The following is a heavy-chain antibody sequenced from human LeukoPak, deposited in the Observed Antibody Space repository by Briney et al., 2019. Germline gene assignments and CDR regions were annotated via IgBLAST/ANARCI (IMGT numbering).Heavy chain of an antibody. Sequence: PSQTLSLTCTVSGGSISSGSYYWSWIRQPAGKGLEWIGRIYTSGSTNYNPSLKSRVTISVDTSKNQFSLKLSSVTAADTAVYYCARAMVVRGRGDAFDIWGQGTMVTVSS. J-gene: IGHJ3*02. D-gene: IGHD3-10*01. CDR1: GGSISSGSYY. CDR2: IYTSGST. V-gene: IGHV4-61*02. CDR3: ARAMVVRGRGDAFDI.